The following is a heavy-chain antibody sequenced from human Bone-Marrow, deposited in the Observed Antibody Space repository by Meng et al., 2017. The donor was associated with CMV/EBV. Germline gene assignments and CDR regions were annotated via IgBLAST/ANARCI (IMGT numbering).Heavy chain of an antibody. D-gene: IGHD1-1*01. V-gene: IGHV3-9*01. CDR3: AKSGGNWNEAPIDY. J-gene: IGHJ4*02. CDR2: ISWNSGSI. CDR1: GFTFDDYA. Sequence: SLKISCAASGFTFDDYAMHWVRQAPGKGLEWVSGISWNSGSIGYADSVKGRFTISRDSSKHTLYLQMNSLRAEDTAVYYCAKSGGNWNEAPIDYWGQGTLVTVSS.